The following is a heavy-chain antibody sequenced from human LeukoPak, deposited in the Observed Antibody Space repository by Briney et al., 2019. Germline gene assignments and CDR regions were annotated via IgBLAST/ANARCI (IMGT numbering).Heavy chain of an antibody. J-gene: IGHJ4*02. CDR2: ISSDSSYI. D-gene: IGHD4-23*01. V-gene: IGHV3-21*04. CDR1: GFTFSDYT. Sequence: GALRLSCAASGFTFSDYTMTWVRQAPGKGLEWVASISSDSSYIDYADSVKGRFTISRDNSKNTLYLQMNSLRAEDTAVYYCARRAGGYSHPYDYWGQGILVTVSS. CDR3: ARRAGGYSHPYDY.